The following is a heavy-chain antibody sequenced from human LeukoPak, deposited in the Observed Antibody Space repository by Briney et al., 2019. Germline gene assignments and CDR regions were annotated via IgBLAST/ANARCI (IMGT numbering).Heavy chain of an antibody. CDR3: ARGEYDFWSGYYPLYY. V-gene: IGHV3-64*01. CDR2: ISSNGGST. CDR1: GFTFSTYA. Sequence: PGGSLRLSCAASGFTFSTYAMHWVLQAPGKGLEYVSAISSNGGSTFYANSVKGRFTISRDNSKNTLSLQMGSLRAEDMAVYYCARGEYDFWSGYYPLYYWGQGTLVTVSS. J-gene: IGHJ4*02. D-gene: IGHD3-3*01.